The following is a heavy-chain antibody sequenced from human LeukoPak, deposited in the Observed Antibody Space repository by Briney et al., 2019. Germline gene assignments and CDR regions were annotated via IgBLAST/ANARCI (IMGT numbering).Heavy chain of an antibody. V-gene: IGHV1-8*01. CDR3: ARGRSSTRTNWFDP. J-gene: IGHJ5*02. CDR1: GYTFTSYD. Sequence: ASVKVSCKASGYTFTSYDINWVRQATGQGLEWMGWMNPNSGNTGYAQKFQGRVTMTRNTSISTAYMELSSLRSEDTAVYYCARGRSSTRTNWFDPWGQGTLVTVSS. D-gene: IGHD2-2*01. CDR2: MNPNSGNT.